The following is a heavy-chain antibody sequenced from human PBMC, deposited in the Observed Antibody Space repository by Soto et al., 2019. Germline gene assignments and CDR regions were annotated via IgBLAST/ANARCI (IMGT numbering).Heavy chain of an antibody. D-gene: IGHD6-19*01. CDR3: AHRPSGWYLFDY. CDR2: IYWNDDK. CDR1: GFSLSTSGLG. J-gene: IGHJ4*02. V-gene: IGHV2-5*01. Sequence: QITLKESGPTLVRPTQTLTLTCTFSGFSLSTSGLGVGWIRQPPGKALEWLALIYWNDDKRYSPSLKARITITTDTSKNQVVLTMTNMDPVDTATYYCAHRPSGWYLFDYWGQGTLVTVSS.